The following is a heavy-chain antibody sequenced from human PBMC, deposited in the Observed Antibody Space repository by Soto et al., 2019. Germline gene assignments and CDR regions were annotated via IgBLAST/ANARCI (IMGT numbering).Heavy chain of an antibody. CDR2: ISSSSSTI. CDR3: ARAFDFWRGYYALYYYGLDV. V-gene: IGHV3-48*02. J-gene: IGHJ6*04. D-gene: IGHD3-3*01. CDR1: GFTFSSYS. Sequence: EVQLVESGGGLVQPGGSLRLSCAASGFTFSSYSMNWVRQAPGKGLEWVSYISSSSSTIYYADSVKGRFTNSRDNAKNSLYLHMNSLSDEDTSVYYSARAFDFWRGYYALYYYGLDVWGTGTTVTVSS.